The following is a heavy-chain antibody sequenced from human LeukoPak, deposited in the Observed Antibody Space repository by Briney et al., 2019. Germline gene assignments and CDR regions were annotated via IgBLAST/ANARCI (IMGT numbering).Heavy chain of an antibody. V-gene: IGHV4-31*03. Sequence: SQTLSLTCTVSGGSISSGGYYWSWIRQHPGKGLEWIGYIYYSGSTYYNPSLKSRVTISVDTSKNQFSLKLSSVTAADTAVYYCARVTYYYDSGSYYSTILFDYWGQGTLVTVSS. CDR1: GGSISSGGYY. D-gene: IGHD3-10*01. J-gene: IGHJ4*02. CDR2: IYYSGST. CDR3: ARVTYYYDSGSYYSTILFDY.